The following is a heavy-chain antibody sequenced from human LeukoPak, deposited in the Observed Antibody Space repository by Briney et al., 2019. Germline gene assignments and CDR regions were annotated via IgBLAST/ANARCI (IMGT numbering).Heavy chain of an antibody. Sequence: GGSLRLSCAASGFTLSSYEMNWVRQAPGKGLEWVSYINDRNTIIYYADSVKGRFTISRDNAKNSLYLQMNSLRAEDTAVYHCARDRSHRDYFDYWGQGTLVTVSS. CDR2: INDRNTII. V-gene: IGHV3-48*03. CDR3: ARDRSHRDYFDY. J-gene: IGHJ4*02. CDR1: GFTLSSYE.